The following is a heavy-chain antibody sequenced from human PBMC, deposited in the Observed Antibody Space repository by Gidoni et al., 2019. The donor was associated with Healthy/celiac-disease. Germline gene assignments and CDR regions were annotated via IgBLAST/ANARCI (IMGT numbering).Heavy chain of an antibody. V-gene: IGHV1-69*08. CDR2: IIPILGIA. CDR1: GGTFSSYT. D-gene: IGHD2-2*01. J-gene: IGHJ5*02. CDR3: ARDRTRYCSSTSCFAARSPNWFDP. Sequence: QVQLVQSGAEVKKPGSSVKVSCKASGGTFSSYTISWVRQAPGQGLEWMGRIIPILGIANYAQKCQGRVTITADKSTSTAYMELSSLRSEDTAVYYCARDRTRYCSSTSCFAARSPNWFDPWGQGTLVTVSS.